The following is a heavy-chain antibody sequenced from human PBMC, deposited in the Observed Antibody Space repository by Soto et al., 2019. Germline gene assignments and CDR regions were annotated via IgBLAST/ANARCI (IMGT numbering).Heavy chain of an antibody. V-gene: IGHV3-48*01. CDR3: AKDTGDGYNFRPLDY. Sequence: GGSLRLSCAASGFTFSSYSMNWVRQAPGKGLGWVSYISSSSSTIYYADSVKGRSTISRDNAKNSLYLQMNSLRAEDTALYYCAKDTGDGYNFRPLDYWGQGTLVTVSS. D-gene: IGHD2-21*01. CDR1: GFTFSSYS. CDR2: ISSSSSTI. J-gene: IGHJ4*02.